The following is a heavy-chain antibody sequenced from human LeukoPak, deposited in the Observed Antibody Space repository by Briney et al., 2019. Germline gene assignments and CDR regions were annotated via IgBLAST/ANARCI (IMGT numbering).Heavy chain of an antibody. CDR2: IIPIFGTA. V-gene: IGHV1-69*13. Sequence: GASVKVSCEASRDTFSRYDISGVRHAPGRGFEWVGGIIPIFGTANYAQKFQGRVTITADESTSTAYMELSSLRSEDTAVYYCAKARGYSYGVGDYWGQGTLVTVSS. J-gene: IGHJ4*02. D-gene: IGHD5-18*01. CDR3: AKARGYSYGVGDY. CDR1: RDTFSRYD.